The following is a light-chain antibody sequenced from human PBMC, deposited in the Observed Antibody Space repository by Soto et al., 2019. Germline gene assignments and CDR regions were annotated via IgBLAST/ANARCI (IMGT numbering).Light chain of an antibody. J-gene: IGLJ2*01. CDR1: SSDVGGYNY. CDR3: SSYAGSNRFE. Sequence: QSALTQPPSASGSPGQSVTISCTGTSSDVGGYNYVSWYQQHPGKAPKLIIYEVNKRPSGVPDRFSGSKSGNTASLTVSGLQAEDEADYYCSSYAGSNRFEVGGGTKRTVL. V-gene: IGLV2-8*01. CDR2: EVN.